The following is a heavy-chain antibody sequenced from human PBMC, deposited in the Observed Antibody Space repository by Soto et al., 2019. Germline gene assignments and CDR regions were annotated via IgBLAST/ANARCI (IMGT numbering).Heavy chain of an antibody. CDR2: ISGSGGST. CDR1: GFTFSSYA. V-gene: IGHV3-23*01. D-gene: IGHD2-2*01. CDR3: AKDVVYCSSTSCYFDYYYYGMDV. Sequence: PGGSLRLSCAAAGFTFSSYAMSWVRQAPGKGLEWVSAISGSGGSTYYADSVKGRFTISRDNSKNTLYLQMNSLRAEDTAVYYCAKDVVYCSSTSCYFDYYYYGMDVWGQGTTVTVSS. J-gene: IGHJ6*02.